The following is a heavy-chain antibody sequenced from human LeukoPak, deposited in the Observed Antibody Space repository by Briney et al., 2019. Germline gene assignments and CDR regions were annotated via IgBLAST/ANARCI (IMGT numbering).Heavy chain of an antibody. CDR3: ARGPRDYYDSSGYYYGDYFDY. CDR2: IWYDGSNK. D-gene: IGHD3-22*01. CDR1: GFTFSSYG. V-gene: IGHV3-33*01. J-gene: IGHJ4*02. Sequence: TGGSLRLSCAASGFTFSSYGMHWVRQAPGKGLEWVAVIWYDGSNKYYADSVKGRFTISRDNSKNTLYLQMNSLRAEDTAVYYCARGPRDYYDSSGYYYGDYFDYWGQGTLVTVSS.